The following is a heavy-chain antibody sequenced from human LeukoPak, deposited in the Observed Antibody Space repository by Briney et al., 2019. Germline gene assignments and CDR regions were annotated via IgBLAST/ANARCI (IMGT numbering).Heavy chain of an antibody. CDR1: GFTFSSYD. D-gene: IGHD2-15*01. CDR2: IGTAGDT. V-gene: IGHV3-13*01. Sequence: PGGSLRLSCAASGFTFSSYDMRWVRHATGKGLEWVSAIGTAGDTYYPGSVKGRFTISRENAKNSLYLQMNSLRAGDTAVYYCARVMATSGGNGYWGQGTLVTVSS. J-gene: IGHJ4*02. CDR3: ARVMATSGGNGY.